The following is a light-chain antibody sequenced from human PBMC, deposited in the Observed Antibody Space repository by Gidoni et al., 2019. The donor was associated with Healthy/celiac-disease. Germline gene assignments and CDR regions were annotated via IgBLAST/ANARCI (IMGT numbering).Light chain of an antibody. CDR2: KDS. CDR3: QSADSSGTYEVV. CDR1: ALQKQY. Sequence: SYELPQPPSVSVSPGQTARITCAGDALQKQYAYWYQQKPGQAPVLVIYKDSERPSGSPERFSGASSGTTVTLTISGVQAEDEADYYCQSADSSGTYEVVFGGGTKLTVL. V-gene: IGLV3-25*02. J-gene: IGLJ2*01.